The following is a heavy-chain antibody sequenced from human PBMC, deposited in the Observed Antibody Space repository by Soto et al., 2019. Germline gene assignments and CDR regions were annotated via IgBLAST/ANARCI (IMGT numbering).Heavy chain of an antibody. CDR1: GYTFTSYY. V-gene: IGHV1-46*01. CDR3: ARQGIYFDWQITPYFDY. CDR2: INPSGGST. J-gene: IGHJ4*02. D-gene: IGHD3-9*01. Sequence: ASVKVSCKASGYTFTSYYMHWVRQAPGQGLEWMGIINPSGGSTSYAQKFQGRVTMTRDTSTSTVYMELSSLRSEDTAVYYCARQGIYFDWQITPYFDYWGQGTLVTVSS.